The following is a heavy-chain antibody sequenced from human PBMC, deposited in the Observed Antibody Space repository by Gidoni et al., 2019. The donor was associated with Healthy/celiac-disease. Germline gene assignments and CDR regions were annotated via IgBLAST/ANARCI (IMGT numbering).Heavy chain of an antibody. D-gene: IGHD5-12*01. V-gene: IGHV3-9*01. CDR2: ISWNSGSI. Sequence: EVQLVESGGGLVQPGRSLRPSCAASGFTFDDYAMHWVRQAPGKGLEWVSGISWNSGSIGYADSVKGRFTISRDNAKNSLYLQMNSLRAEDTALYYCAKDMQDGYNSGAFDIWGQGTMVTVSS. CDR3: AKDMQDGYNSGAFDI. J-gene: IGHJ3*02. CDR1: GFTFDDYA.